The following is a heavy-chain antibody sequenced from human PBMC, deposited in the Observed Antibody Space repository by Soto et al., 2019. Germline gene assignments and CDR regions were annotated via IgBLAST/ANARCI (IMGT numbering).Heavy chain of an antibody. D-gene: IGHD3-3*01. CDR2: FSGPGGGT. J-gene: IGHJ4*02. Sequence: EVQLLESGGGLVHLGGSLRLSCEASGFTFSRFAMSWVRQTPGKGLEWVSTFSGPGGGTYYADYVKGRFTISRDNFKSAVHLQMNSLRAEDTAVYYCAKDRVTVFGIHPKGPFDYWGQGTLVTFSS. V-gene: IGHV3-23*01. CDR3: AKDRVTVFGIHPKGPFDY. CDR1: GFTFSRFA.